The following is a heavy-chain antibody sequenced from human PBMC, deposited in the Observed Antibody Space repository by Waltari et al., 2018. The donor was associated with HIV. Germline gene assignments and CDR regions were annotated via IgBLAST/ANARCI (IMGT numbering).Heavy chain of an antibody. CDR2: LKSKTDGRTT. V-gene: IGHV3-15*01. CDR1: GFTFSDAW. D-gene: IGHD1-26*01. CDR3: ATVGGGTRDF. J-gene: IGHJ1*01. Sequence: EVQLVESGGGLVKPGGSLRLSCAVSGFTFSDAWMSWVRQAPGEGVEWSGQLKSKTDGRTTDYASAVKGRFTMSGDDLKNILYLEMSSLRPEDTCVYYGATVGGGTRDFWGQGTLVTVSS.